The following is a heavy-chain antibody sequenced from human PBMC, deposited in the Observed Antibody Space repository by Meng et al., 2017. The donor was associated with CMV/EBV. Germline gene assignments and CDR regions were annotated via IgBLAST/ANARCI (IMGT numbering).Heavy chain of an antibody. J-gene: IGHJ3*02. CDR2: IGTAGDT. CDR1: GFTFSSYD. Sequence: GASLKISCAASGFTFSSYDMHWVRQATGKGLEWVSAIGTAGDTYYPGSVKGRFTISRENAKNSLYLQMNSLRAGDTAVYYCARGGPLRGFDIWGQGTMVTVSS. CDR3: ARGGPLRGFDI. V-gene: IGHV3-13*01. D-gene: IGHD3-16*01.